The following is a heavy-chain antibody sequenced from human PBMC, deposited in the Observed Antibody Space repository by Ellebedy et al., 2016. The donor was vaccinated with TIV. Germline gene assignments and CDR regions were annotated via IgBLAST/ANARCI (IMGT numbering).Heavy chain of an antibody. V-gene: IGHV1-69*04. CDR1: GGTFSSYA. Sequence: AASVKVSCKASGGTFSSYAISWVRQAPGQGLEWMGRIIPILGIANYAQKFQGRVTITADKSTSTAYMELSSLRSEDTAVYYCARGYYYGSGSYYSTYYFDYWGQGTLVTVSS. D-gene: IGHD3-10*01. CDR2: IIPILGIA. CDR3: ARGYYYGSGSYYSTYYFDY. J-gene: IGHJ4*02.